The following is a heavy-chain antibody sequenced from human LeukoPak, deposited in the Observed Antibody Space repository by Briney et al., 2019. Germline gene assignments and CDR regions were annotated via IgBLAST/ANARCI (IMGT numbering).Heavy chain of an antibody. CDR1: GYTFTNYD. CDR3: ARYTVTSKALDY. Sequence: ASVKVSCKASGYTFTNYDINWVRQAPGQGLEWMGWINPNSGGTNYAQKFQGRVTMTRDTSISTAYMELSRLRSDDTAVYYCARYTVTSKALDYWGQGTLVTVSS. CDR2: INPNSGGT. V-gene: IGHV1-2*02. J-gene: IGHJ4*02. D-gene: IGHD4-17*01.